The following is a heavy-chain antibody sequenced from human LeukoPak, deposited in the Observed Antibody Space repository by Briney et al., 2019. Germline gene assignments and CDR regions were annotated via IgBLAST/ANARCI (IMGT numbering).Heavy chain of an antibody. J-gene: IGHJ4*02. CDR3: AKVSGSYLPNFDY. Sequence: GGSLRLSCAASGFTFSSYGMHWVCQAPGKRLEWVAFIRYDGSNKYYADSVKGRFTISRDNSKNTLYLQMNSLRAEDTAVYYCAKVSGSYLPNFDYWGQGTLVTVS. D-gene: IGHD2-15*01. CDR1: GFTFSSYG. CDR2: IRYDGSNK. V-gene: IGHV3-30*02.